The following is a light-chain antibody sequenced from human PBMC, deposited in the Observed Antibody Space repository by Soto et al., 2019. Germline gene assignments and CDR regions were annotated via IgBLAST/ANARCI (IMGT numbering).Light chain of an antibody. CDR3: QQYNSFPWT. Sequence: DVQMTQSPSTLSASVGDRVTITCRASHSISSYLTWYQQKPGKAPKLLIYKASNLESGVPSRFSGSGSGTEFTLTISSLQPDEFAAYYCQQYNSFPWTFGQGTKVDIK. V-gene: IGKV1-5*03. J-gene: IGKJ1*01. CDR2: KAS. CDR1: HSISSY.